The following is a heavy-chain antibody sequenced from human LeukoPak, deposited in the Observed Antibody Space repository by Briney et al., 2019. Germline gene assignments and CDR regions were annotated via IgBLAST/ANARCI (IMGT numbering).Heavy chain of an antibody. D-gene: IGHD6-19*01. CDR1: GGSISGYY. Sequence: PSETLSLTCTVSGGSISGYYWSWIRQPPGKGLEWIGYSYYRGSTNYNPSLKSRVTISVDTSKNQFSLKLSSVTAADTAVYYCARAAAVAGRGGVFDYWGQGTLVTVSS. CDR2: SYYRGST. J-gene: IGHJ4*02. CDR3: ARAAAVAGRGGVFDY. V-gene: IGHV4-59*12.